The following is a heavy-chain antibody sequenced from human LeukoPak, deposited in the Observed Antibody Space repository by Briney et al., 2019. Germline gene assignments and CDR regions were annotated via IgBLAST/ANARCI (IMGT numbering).Heavy chain of an antibody. D-gene: IGHD4-17*01. Sequence: SCKASGGTFSSYAMHWVRQAPGKGLEWVAVISYDGSNKYYADSVKGRFTISRDNSKNTLYLQMNSLRAEDTAVYYCARDRDYGDYPDAFDIWGQGTMVTVSS. CDR3: ARDRDYGDYPDAFDI. V-gene: IGHV3-30*04. CDR1: GGTFSSYA. J-gene: IGHJ3*02. CDR2: ISYDGSNK.